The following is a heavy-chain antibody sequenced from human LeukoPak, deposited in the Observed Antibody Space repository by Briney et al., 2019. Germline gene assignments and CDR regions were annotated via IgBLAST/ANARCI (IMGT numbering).Heavy chain of an antibody. CDR1: GITFSNSA. J-gene: IGHJ4*02. CDR2: ISGSGDTT. CDR3: ARRAGAYSHPYDY. D-gene: IGHD4/OR15-4a*01. V-gene: IGHV3-23*01. Sequence: GGSLRLSCAVSGITFSNSAMIWVRQAPGKGLEWVSAISGSGDTTYYADSVKGRFTISRDDSKNTLYLQMNSLRAEDTAVYYCARRAGAYSHPYDYWGQGTLVTVSS.